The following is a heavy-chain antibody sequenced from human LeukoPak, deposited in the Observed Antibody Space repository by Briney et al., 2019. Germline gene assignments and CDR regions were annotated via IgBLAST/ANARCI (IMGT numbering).Heavy chain of an antibody. CDR3: ARLGKTYYMDV. J-gene: IGHJ6*03. CDR1: GDSISNYY. V-gene: IGHV4-59*08. Sequence: SSETLSLTCTVSGDSISNYYWTWIRQTPGKGLEWIGNLYHSGAADYNPSPKTRVTTSVDTSKGQFSLSLRSSTAADTAVYFCARLGKTYYMDVWGTGTTVTVSS. CDR2: LYHSGAA. D-gene: IGHD1/OR15-1a*01.